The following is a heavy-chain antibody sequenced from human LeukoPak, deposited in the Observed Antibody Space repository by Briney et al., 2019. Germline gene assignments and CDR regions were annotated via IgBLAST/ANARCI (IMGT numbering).Heavy chain of an antibody. D-gene: IGHD3-10*01. V-gene: IGHV2-5*02. J-gene: IGHJ4*02. CDR1: GFSLTTSGVG. CDR2: IYWDDDK. Sequence: SGPTLVKPTQTLTLTCTFSGFSLTTSGVGVGWIRQPPVKALEWLALIYWDDDKRYSPSLENRLTIAKDTSKNQVVLTLTNMDPVDTATYFCALSRYYGSGNFYVDYWGQGTLVTVSS. CDR3: ALSRYYGSGNFYVDY.